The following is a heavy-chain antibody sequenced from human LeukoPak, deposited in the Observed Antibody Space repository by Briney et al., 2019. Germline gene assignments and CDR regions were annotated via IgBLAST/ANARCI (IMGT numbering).Heavy chain of an antibody. V-gene: IGHV3-30*18. CDR1: GFTFSNYG. Sequence: GGSLKLSCAASGFTFSNYGMHWVRQAPGKGLEWVAVVANDGGDKRYADSVKGRFTISRDNSKNTVYLQMNSLRAEDTAVYYCAKDLNVAAAGYYFDYWGQGTLVTVSS. CDR3: AKDLNVAAAGYYFDY. J-gene: IGHJ4*02. CDR2: VANDGGDK. D-gene: IGHD6-13*01.